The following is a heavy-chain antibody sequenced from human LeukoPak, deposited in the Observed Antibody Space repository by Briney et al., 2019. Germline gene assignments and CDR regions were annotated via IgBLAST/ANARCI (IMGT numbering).Heavy chain of an antibody. CDR1: GFTFSTYS. V-gene: IGHV3-30*04. CDR2: ISYDGSNK. CDR3: ARGLRIAVAGNIDY. Sequence: GSLRLSCAASGFTFSTYSMHWVRQAPGKGLQWVAAISYDGSNKNYADSVKGRFTISRDNSRNTLYLQMNSLRAEDTAVYYCARGLRIAVAGNIDYWGQGTLVTVSS. J-gene: IGHJ4*02. D-gene: IGHD6-19*01.